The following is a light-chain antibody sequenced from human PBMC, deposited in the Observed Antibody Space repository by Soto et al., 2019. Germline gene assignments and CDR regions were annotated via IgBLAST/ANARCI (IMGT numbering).Light chain of an antibody. CDR1: TSDVGNYNY. CDR2: DVG. Sequence: QSVLTLPRSVSGSPGQSVTISCTGTTSDVGNYNYVSWYQQHPGNAPKLMIYDVGKRPSGVPDRFSGSKSGNTASLTISGLQADDEADYYCCSYAGGPYVFGTGTKVTVL. V-gene: IGLV2-11*01. J-gene: IGLJ1*01. CDR3: CSYAGGPYV.